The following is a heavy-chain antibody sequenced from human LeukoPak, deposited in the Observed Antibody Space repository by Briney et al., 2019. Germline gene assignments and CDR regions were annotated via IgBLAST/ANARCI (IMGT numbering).Heavy chain of an antibody. J-gene: IGHJ3*02. CDR1: GFTFSSYS. D-gene: IGHD3-10*01. CDR3: ARVLLWFGESLDAFDI. Sequence: PGRSLRLSCAASGFTFSSYSMNWVRQAPGKGLEWVSSISSSSSYIYYADSVKGRFTISRDNAKNSLYLQMNSLRAEDTAVYYCARVLLWFGESLDAFDIWGQGTMVTVSS. V-gene: IGHV3-21*01. CDR2: ISSSSSYI.